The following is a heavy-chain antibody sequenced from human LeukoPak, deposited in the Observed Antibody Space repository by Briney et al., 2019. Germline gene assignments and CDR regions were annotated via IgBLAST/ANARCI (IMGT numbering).Heavy chain of an antibody. V-gene: IGHV4-39*01. CDR2: IYYSGST. CDR1: GGSISSSSYY. CDR3: ARLSSDSSGFDY. D-gene: IGHD3-22*01. Sequence: SETLSLTCTVSGGSISSSSYYWGWSRQPPGKGLEWIGSIYYSGSTYYNPSLKSRVTISVGTSKNQFSLKLSSVTAADTAVYYCARLSSDSSGFDYWGQGTLVTVSS. J-gene: IGHJ4*02.